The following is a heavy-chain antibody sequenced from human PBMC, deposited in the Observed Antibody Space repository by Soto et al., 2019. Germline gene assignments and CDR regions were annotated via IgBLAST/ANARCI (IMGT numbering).Heavy chain of an antibody. CDR3: ARARYYGSGSYYNQAFDI. V-gene: IGHV1-69*06. CDR2: IIPLFGTG. J-gene: IGHJ3*02. D-gene: IGHD3-10*01. CDR1: GCSFSSYA. Sequence: SVKVSYKPAGCSFSSYAIPRLRQAPGPGLEWMGGIIPLFGTGNYAQKFQGRVTITADKSTSTAYMELSSLRSEDTAVYYCARARYYGSGSYYNQAFDIWGQGTMVTVS.